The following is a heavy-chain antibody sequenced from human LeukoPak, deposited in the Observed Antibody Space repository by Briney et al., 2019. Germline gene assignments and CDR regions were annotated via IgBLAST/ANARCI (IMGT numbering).Heavy chain of an antibody. CDR1: GFTFSSYA. Sequence: GGSLRLSCAASGFTFSSYAMHWVRQAPGKGQEWVAVISYDGSNKYYADSVNGRFTISRDNSKNTLYLQRNSLRAEDTAVYYCAKEGEELLWFGELRDWGQGTLVTVSS. CDR2: ISYDGSNK. V-gene: IGHV3-30*04. J-gene: IGHJ4*02. CDR3: AKEGEELLWFGELRD. D-gene: IGHD3-10*01.